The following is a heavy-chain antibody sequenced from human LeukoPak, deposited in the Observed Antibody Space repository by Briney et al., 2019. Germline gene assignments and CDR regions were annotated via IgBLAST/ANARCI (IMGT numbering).Heavy chain of an antibody. CDR2: TYYSGST. CDR1: GGSISSSSYY. D-gene: IGHD3-22*01. Sequence: SETLSLTCTVSGGSISSSSYYWGWIRQPPGKGLEWIGTTYYSGSTHYNPSLKSRVTISVDTSKNQFSLKLSSVTAADTAVYYCARNYYDSSGYYTRAEYFQHWGQGTLVTVSS. CDR3: ARNYYDSSGYYTRAEYFQH. V-gene: IGHV4-39*01. J-gene: IGHJ1*01.